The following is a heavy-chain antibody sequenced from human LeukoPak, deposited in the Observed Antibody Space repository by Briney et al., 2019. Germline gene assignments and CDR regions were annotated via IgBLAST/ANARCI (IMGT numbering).Heavy chain of an antibody. CDR2: IYYSGST. CDR3: ARASVVPAAMFDY. Sequence: PSETLSLTCTVSGSSISSYYWSWIRQPPGKGLEWIGYIYYSGSTNYNPSLKSRVTISVDTSKNQFSLKLSSVTAADTAVYYCARASVVPAAMFDYWGQGTLVTVSS. V-gene: IGHV4-59*01. D-gene: IGHD2-2*01. J-gene: IGHJ4*02. CDR1: GSSISSYY.